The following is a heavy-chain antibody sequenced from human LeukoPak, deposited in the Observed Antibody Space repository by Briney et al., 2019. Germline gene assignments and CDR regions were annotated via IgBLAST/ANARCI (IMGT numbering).Heavy chain of an antibody. CDR3: ARGPGVATIFTDY. V-gene: IGHV3-48*01. J-gene: IGHJ4*02. CDR2: ISSSSSTI. D-gene: IGHD5-24*01. CDR1: GFTFSSYG. Sequence: PGGSLRLSCAASGFTFSSYGMHWVRQAPGKGLEWVSYISSSSSTIYYADSVKGRFTISRDNAKNSLYQQMNSLRAEDTAVYYCARGPGVATIFTDYWGQGTLVTVSS.